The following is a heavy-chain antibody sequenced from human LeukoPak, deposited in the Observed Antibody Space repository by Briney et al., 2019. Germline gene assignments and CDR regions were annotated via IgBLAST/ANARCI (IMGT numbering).Heavy chain of an antibody. CDR3: AKSPYGAGDIFDF. CDR2: ISDSGGST. V-gene: IGHV3-23*01. CDR1: GCTFSSYA. D-gene: IGHD2-15*01. Sequence: TGGSLTLSCAASGCTFSSYAMSWVRQAPGKGLEWVSSISDSGGSTYYTDSVKGRFTISRDNSKNTLYLQMNSLRAEDTAVYYCAKSPYGAGDIFDFWGQGTLVTVSS. J-gene: IGHJ4*02.